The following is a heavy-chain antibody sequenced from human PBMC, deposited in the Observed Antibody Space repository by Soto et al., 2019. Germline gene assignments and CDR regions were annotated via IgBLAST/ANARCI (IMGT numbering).Heavy chain of an antibody. CDR3: ARQAIFGVVIIGPYGMDV. D-gene: IGHD3-3*01. J-gene: IGHJ6*02. CDR1: GYSFTIYW. V-gene: IGHV5-10-1*01. Sequence: GESLKISCNGSGYSFTIYWISWVRQMPGKGLEWMGRIDPSDSYTNYSPSFQGHVTISADKSISTAYLQWSSLKASDTAMYYCARQAIFGVVIIGPYGMDVWGQGTTVTVSS. CDR2: IDPSDSYT.